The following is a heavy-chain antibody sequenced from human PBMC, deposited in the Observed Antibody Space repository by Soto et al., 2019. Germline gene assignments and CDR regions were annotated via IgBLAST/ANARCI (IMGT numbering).Heavy chain of an antibody. D-gene: IGHD2-21*02. CDR2: IIPILDRP. CDR3: GRDSGSYCGVDCYSGTDN. J-gene: IGHJ4*02. Sequence: QVQLVQSGTEARQPGSSVKVSCRASGATFSTSTFTWVRQAPGQGLEWMGRIIPILDRPYYAQKLQGRLTISADKYTNRVYMDLSSLRPEDTAVYYCGRDSGSYCGVDCYSGTDNWGQGTLVTVSS. V-gene: IGHV1-69*08. CDR1: GATFSTST.